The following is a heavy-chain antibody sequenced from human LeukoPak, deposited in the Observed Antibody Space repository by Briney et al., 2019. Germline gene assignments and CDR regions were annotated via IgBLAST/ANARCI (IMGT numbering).Heavy chain of an antibody. J-gene: IGHJ4*02. CDR1: GFTFSSYW. CDR3: ARDLPPYDSSGYYYDY. D-gene: IGHD3-22*01. V-gene: IGHV3-7*01. Sequence: GGSLRLSCAASGFTFSSYWMSWVRQAPGKGLEWVANIKQDGSEKYYVDSVKGRFTISRDNAKNSLYLQMNSLRAEGTAVYYCARDLPPYDSSGYYYDYWGQGTLVTVSS. CDR2: IKQDGSEK.